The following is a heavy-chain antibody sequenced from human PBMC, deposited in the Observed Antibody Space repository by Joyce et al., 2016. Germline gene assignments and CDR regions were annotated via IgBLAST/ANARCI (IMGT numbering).Heavy chain of an antibody. CDR1: GFTVSGNY. CDR2: IYSGGST. D-gene: IGHD3-3*02. Sequence: EVQLVESGGGLIQPGGSLRLSCAASGFTVSGNYMSWVRQAPGKGLEWVSVIYSGGSTYYADSIKGRFTISRDNSKNTLDLQMNSLTAEDTAVYYCASQYQHRYYYYGMDVWGQGTTVTVSS. V-gene: IGHV3-53*01. CDR3: ASQYQHRYYYYGMDV. J-gene: IGHJ6*02.